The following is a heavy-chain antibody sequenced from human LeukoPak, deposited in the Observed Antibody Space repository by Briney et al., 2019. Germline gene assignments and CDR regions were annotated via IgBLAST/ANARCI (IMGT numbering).Heavy chain of an antibody. V-gene: IGHV4-38-2*02. CDR2: LYHSGST. D-gene: IGHD2-15*01. CDR3: ASGGYCSGGSCYVLFDY. CDR1: GYSISSGYY. Sequence: SETLSLTCIVSGYSISSGYYWGWIRQPPGKGLEWIGSLYHSGSTYYNSSLKSRVTISVDTSKNQFSLKLSSVTAADTAVYYCASGGYCSGGSCYVLFDYWGQGTLVTVSS. J-gene: IGHJ4*02.